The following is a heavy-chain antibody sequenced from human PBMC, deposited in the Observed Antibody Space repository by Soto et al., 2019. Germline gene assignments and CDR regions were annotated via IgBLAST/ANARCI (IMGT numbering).Heavy chain of an antibody. CDR2: IHYSGST. V-gene: IGHV4-39*01. J-gene: IGHJ6*03. CDR3: ARHFITMVRGQSYYYYYMDV. D-gene: IGHD3-10*01. Sequence: PSETLSLTCTVSGGSISSSSYYWGWIRQPPGKGLEWIGSIHYSGSTYYNPSLKSRVTISVDTSKNQFSLKLSSVTAADTAVYYCARHFITMVRGQSYYYYYMDVWGKGTTVTVSS. CDR1: GGSISSSSYY.